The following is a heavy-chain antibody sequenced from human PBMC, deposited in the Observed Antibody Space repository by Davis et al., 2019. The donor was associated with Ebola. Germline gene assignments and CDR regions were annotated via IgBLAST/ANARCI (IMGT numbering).Heavy chain of an antibody. Sequence: GSLRLSCAASGFTFSSYAMHWVRQAPGKGLEWVAVISYDGSNKYYADSVKGRFTISRDNSKNTLYLQMNSLRAEDTAVYYCARGYYGSESKGVYYYGMDVWGKGTTVTVSS. D-gene: IGHD3-10*01. CDR1: GFTFSSYA. V-gene: IGHV3-30*04. J-gene: IGHJ6*04. CDR3: ARGYYGSESKGVYYYGMDV. CDR2: ISYDGSNK.